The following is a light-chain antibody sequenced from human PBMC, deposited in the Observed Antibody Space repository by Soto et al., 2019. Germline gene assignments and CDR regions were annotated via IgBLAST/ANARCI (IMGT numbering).Light chain of an antibody. J-gene: IGKJ4*01. CDR3: QQANSLPLT. V-gene: IGKV1-12*01. Sequence: DIQMTQSPPSVSASVGDRVTITCRASQGISSWLAWYQQKPGKAPKLLIFEASSLQSGVPSRFSGSGSGTDLTITISSLQPEDFETYDCQQANSLPLTFGGGTKVDIK. CDR1: QGISSW. CDR2: EAS.